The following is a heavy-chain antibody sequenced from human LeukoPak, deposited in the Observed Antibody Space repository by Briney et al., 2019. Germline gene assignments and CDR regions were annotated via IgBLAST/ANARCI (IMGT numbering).Heavy chain of an antibody. CDR2: INSDETST. Sequence: QPGESLRLSCAASGFTFSNYWMHWVRQAPGKGLEWVSRINSDETSTNYADSVKGRFTISRDNAKNTLYLQMNSLRAEDTAVYYCETRRSTSFDYWAQGPLVTVSS. D-gene: IGHD5/OR15-5a*01. CDR3: ETRRSTSFDY. J-gene: IGHJ4*02. V-gene: IGHV3-74*01. CDR1: GFTFSNYW.